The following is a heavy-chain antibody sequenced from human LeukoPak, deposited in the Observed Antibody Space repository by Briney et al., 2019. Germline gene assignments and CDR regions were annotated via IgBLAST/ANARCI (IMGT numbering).Heavy chain of an antibody. CDR3: ARLYDFWSGLNWFDP. CDR1: GGTFISYT. V-gene: IGHV1-69*02. Sequence: GASVKVSCKSSGGTFISYTISWVRQAPGQGLEWMGRIIPILGIANYAQKFQGRVTIPADKSTSTAYMELSSLRSEDTAVYYCARLYDFWSGLNWFDPWGQGTLVTVSS. D-gene: IGHD3-3*01. J-gene: IGHJ5*02. CDR2: IIPILGIA.